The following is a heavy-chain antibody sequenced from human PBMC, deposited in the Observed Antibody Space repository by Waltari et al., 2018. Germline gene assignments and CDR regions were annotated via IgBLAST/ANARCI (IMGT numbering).Heavy chain of an antibody. CDR1: GGSICSSSYY. Sequence: QLQLQESGPGLVKSSETLSLTCTVSGGSICSSSYYWGWIRRAPGKGLEWIGSIYYSGSTYYNPSLKSRVTISVDTSKNQFSLKLSSVTAADTAVYYCARLPAGGVAVAFDIWGQGTMVTVSS. D-gene: IGHD3-16*01. CDR2: IYYSGST. J-gene: IGHJ3*02. V-gene: IGHV4-39*01. CDR3: ARLPAGGVAVAFDI.